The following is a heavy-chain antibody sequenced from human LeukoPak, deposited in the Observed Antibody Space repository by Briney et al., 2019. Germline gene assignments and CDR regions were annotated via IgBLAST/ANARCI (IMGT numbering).Heavy chain of an antibody. J-gene: IGHJ6*02. CDR1: GGSISSYY. V-gene: IGHV4-59*08. Sequence: KPSETLSLTCTVSGGSISSYYWSWIRQPPGKGLEWIGYIYYSGSTNYNPSLKSRVTISVDTSKNQFSLKLSSVTAADTAVYYCAASKEYYYYGMDVWGQGTTVTVSS. CDR2: IYYSGST. CDR3: AASKEYYYYGMDV.